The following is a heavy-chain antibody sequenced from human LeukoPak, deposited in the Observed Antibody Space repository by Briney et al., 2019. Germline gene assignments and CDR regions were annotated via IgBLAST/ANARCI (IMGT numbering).Heavy chain of an antibody. J-gene: IGHJ4*02. Sequence: NPGGSLRPSCTASGFTFGDYAMSWFRQAPGKGLEWVGFIRSKVYGETTEYAASVKGRFTISRDDSKSAAYLQMNSLKTEDTAVFYCARAGYCSGGSCYSDYWGQGTLVTVSS. D-gene: IGHD2-15*01. V-gene: IGHV3-49*05. CDR2: IRSKVYGETT. CDR3: ARAGYCSGGSCYSDY. CDR1: GFTFGDYA.